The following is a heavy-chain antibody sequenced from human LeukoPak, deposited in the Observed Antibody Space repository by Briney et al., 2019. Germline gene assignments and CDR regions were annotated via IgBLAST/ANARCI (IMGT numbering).Heavy chain of an antibody. J-gene: IGHJ4*02. CDR2: INPNSGGT. CDR1: GYTFTGYY. V-gene: IGHV1-2*02. CDR3: AKVTAYCGGDCYYPRQYYFDY. D-gene: IGHD2-21*02. Sequence: GASVKVSCKASGYTFTGYYMHWVRQAPGQGLEWMGWINPNSGGTNYAQKFQGRVTMTRDTSISTAYMELSRLRSDDTAVYYCAKVTAYCGGDCYYPRQYYFDYWGQGTLVTVSS.